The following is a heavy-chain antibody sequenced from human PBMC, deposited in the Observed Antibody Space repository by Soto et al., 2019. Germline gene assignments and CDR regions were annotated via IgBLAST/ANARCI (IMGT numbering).Heavy chain of an antibody. Sequence: ASVKVSCKVSGYTLTELSMHWVRQAPGKGLEWMGGFDPEASERIYAQNFQGRVTMTEDTSIDTAYMELSSLRSEDTAVYYCATSRLKRGYSGYDGYYYYGMDVWGQGTTVTVSS. V-gene: IGHV1-24*01. J-gene: IGHJ6*02. CDR2: FDPEASER. CDR1: GYTLTELS. D-gene: IGHD5-12*01. CDR3: ATSRLKRGYSGYDGYYYYGMDV.